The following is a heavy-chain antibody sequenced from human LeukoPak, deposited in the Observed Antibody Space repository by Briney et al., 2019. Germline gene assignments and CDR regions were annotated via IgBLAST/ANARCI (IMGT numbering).Heavy chain of an antibody. V-gene: IGHV3-43*02. D-gene: IGHD3-9*01. CDR1: GCTFDAYA. CDR3: TAPDHFDY. Sequence: WGSLRLSCAASGCTFDAYAMHWVRHALGKGLEWVSLISGDGDTTYYGDSVKGRLTISRDNIKNSLVLQMNGHGSEETALNTLTAPDHFDYWGQGTMVTVSS. J-gene: IGHJ4*02. CDR2: ISGDGDTT.